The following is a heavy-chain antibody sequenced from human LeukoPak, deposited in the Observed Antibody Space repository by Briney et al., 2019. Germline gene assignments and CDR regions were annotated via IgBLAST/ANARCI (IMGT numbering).Heavy chain of an antibody. CDR2: INPNSGGT. Sequence: ASVKVSCKASGGTFSSYAISWVRQAPGQGLEWMGWINPNSGGTNYAQKFQGRVTMTRDTSISAAYMEVSSQRSDDTAVYYCATVGGPAADTGQKPPRYWGQGTLVTVSS. CDR3: ATVGGPAADTGQKPPRY. D-gene: IGHD6-13*01. V-gene: IGHV1-2*02. CDR1: GGTFSSYA. J-gene: IGHJ4*02.